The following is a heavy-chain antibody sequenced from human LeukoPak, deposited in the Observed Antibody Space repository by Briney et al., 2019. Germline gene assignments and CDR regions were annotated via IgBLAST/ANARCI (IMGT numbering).Heavy chain of an antibody. Sequence: GGSLRLSCAASGFTFSSYAMSWVRQAPGKGLEWVSTISGSGGSTYYADSVKSRFTISRDNSKNTLYLQMNSLRAEDTAAYYCAKLWDSGTYFYFDYWGQGTLVTVSS. CDR3: AKLWDSGTYFYFDY. CDR1: GFTFSSYA. CDR2: ISGSGGST. V-gene: IGHV3-23*01. D-gene: IGHD1-26*01. J-gene: IGHJ4*02.